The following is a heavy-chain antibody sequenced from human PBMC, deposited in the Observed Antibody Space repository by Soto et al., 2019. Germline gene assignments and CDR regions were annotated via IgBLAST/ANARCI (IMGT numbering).Heavy chain of an antibody. V-gene: IGHV3-30*18. D-gene: IGHD4-17*01. CDR3: AKDQNIDLISTVVRRGYFDC. CDR2: ISYDGSNK. Sequence: QVQLVESGGGVVQPGRSLRLSCAASGFTFSSYGMHWVRQAPGKGLEWVAVISYDGSNKYYADSVKGRFTISRDNSKNTLYLQMNSLRAEDTAVYYCAKDQNIDLISTVVRRGYFDCWGQGTLVTVSS. J-gene: IGHJ4*02. CDR1: GFTFSSYG.